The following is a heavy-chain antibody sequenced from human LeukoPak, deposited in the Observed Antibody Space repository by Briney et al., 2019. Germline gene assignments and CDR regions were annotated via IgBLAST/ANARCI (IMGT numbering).Heavy chain of an antibody. J-gene: IGHJ6*02. Sequence: PGGSLRLSCAASGFTVSSNYMSWVRQAPGKGLEWVSVIYSGGSTYYADSVKGRFTISRDNSKNTLYLQMNSLRAEDTAVYYCARDLVVVDYYYYGMDVWGQGTTVTVSS. CDR1: GFTVSSNY. D-gene: IGHD2-21*01. CDR3: ARDLVVVDYYYYGMDV. V-gene: IGHV3-53*01. CDR2: IYSGGST.